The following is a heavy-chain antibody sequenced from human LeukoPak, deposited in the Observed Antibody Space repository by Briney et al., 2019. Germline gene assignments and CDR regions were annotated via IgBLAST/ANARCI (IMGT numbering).Heavy chain of an antibody. CDR3: ARDRGADGYNYFAY. CDR1: GFTFSSYA. V-gene: IGHV3-23*01. CDR2: ISDSGGST. Sequence: GGSLRLSCAASGFTFSSYAMSWVRQTPGKGLEWVSGISDSGGSTYYADSVKGRFTISRDNARNSLYLQMNNPRTEDTALYYCARDRGADGYNYFAYWGQGTLVAVSS. D-gene: IGHD5-24*01. J-gene: IGHJ4*02.